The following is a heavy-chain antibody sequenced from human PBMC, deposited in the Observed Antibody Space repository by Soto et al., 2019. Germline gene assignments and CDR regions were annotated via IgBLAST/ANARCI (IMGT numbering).Heavy chain of an antibody. V-gene: IGHV1-8*01. CDR2: MNPNSGNT. CDR1: GYTFTSYD. J-gene: IGHJ6*02. D-gene: IGHD1-1*01. CDR3: AGERTGTPSMDV. Sequence: QVQLVQSGAEVKKPGASVKVSCKASGYTFTSYDINWVRQATGQGLEWMGWMNPNSGNTGDAQKVQGRVTMTRNTSISTAYMELSSLKSEHTAVYYGAGERTGTPSMDVWGQGTTVTVSS.